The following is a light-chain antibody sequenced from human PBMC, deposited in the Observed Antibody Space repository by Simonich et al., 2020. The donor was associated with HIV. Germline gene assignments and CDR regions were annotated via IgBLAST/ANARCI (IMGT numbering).Light chain of an antibody. CDR2: CAS. CDR3: QQYYSTPT. V-gene: IGKV4-1*01. CDR1: QSVLYSSNNKNY. Sequence: DIVMTQSQDSLAVSLGERATINCKSSQSVLYSSNNKNYLGWYQQKPEHPPKLRNYCASTRESGVPDRFSGSGSGTDFTLTISSLQAEDVAVYYCQQYYSTPTFGQGTKLEIK. J-gene: IGKJ2*01.